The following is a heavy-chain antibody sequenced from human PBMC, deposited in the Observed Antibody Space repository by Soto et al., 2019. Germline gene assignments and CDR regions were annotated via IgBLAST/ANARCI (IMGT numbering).Heavy chain of an antibody. Sequence: PGGSLRLSCAASGFTFSSCAMSWVRQAPGKGLEWVSAISGSGGSTYYADSVKGRFTISRDNSKNTLYLQMNSLRAEDTAVYYCAKDCRQDDDALQFDYWGQGTLVTGSS. J-gene: IGHJ4*02. CDR2: ISGSGGST. V-gene: IGHV3-23*01. CDR1: GFTFSSCA. CDR3: AKDCRQDDDALQFDY. D-gene: IGHD1-1*01.